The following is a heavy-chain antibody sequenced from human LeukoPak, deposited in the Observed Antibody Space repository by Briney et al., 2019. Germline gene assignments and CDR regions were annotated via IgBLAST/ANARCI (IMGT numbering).Heavy chain of an antibody. Sequence: SETLSLTCTVSGDSISSYYWSWIRQPPGKGLEWIGYTYHSGSTNYNPSLKSRVTISADTSKDQFSLKLASVTAADTAVYYCATGYSSTWYCFDYWGQGTLVTVSS. J-gene: IGHJ4*02. CDR2: TYHSGST. CDR3: ATGYSSTWYCFDY. V-gene: IGHV4-59*01. D-gene: IGHD6-13*01. CDR1: GDSISSYY.